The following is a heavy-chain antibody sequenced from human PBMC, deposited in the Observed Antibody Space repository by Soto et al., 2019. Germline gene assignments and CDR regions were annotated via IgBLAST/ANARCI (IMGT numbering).Heavy chain of an antibody. D-gene: IGHD3-10*01. J-gene: IGHJ4*02. CDR1: GGSISSGGYY. V-gene: IGHV4-31*01. CDR3: ARDVGFGELFGGSYFDY. CDR2: IYYSGST. Sequence: QVQLQESGPGLVKPSQTLSLTCTVSGGSISSGGYYWSWIRQHPGKGLEWIGYIYYSGSTYYNPSLKSPVTISVDTSRNQFSLKLSSVTAADTAVYYCARDVGFGELFGGSYFDYWGQGTLVTVSS.